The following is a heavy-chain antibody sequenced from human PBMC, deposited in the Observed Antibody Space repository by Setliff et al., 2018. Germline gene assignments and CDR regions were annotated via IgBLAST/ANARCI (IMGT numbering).Heavy chain of an antibody. CDR3: AKGGNITRETYYYYGMDV. D-gene: IGHD1-20*01. Sequence: ASVKVSCKASGYTFTRYGISWVRQAPGKGFEWMGWIGPYNGNTYYAQKFQGRVAITTDTSTSTAYMELRSPRSDDTAVYYCAKGGNITRETYYYYGMDVWG. V-gene: IGHV1-18*01. CDR2: IGPYNGNT. CDR1: GYTFTRYG. J-gene: IGHJ6*01.